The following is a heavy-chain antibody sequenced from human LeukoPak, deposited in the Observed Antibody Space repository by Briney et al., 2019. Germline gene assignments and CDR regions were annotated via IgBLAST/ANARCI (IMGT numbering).Heavy chain of an antibody. J-gene: IGHJ4*02. Sequence: GGSLRLSCAASGFTFSNYAMTWVRQAPGKGLEWVSFISDSETNYGDSVKGRFTVSRDNSKNTLYLEMNSLRAEDTDVYYCAGGGSRTSVLYYWGQGVQVTVSS. CDR3: AGGGSRTSVLYY. CDR2: ISDSET. CDR1: GFTFSNYA. V-gene: IGHV3-23*01. D-gene: IGHD2-2*01.